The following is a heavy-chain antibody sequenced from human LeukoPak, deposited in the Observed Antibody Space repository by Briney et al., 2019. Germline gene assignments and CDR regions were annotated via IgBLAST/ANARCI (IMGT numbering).Heavy chain of an antibody. CDR2: IKSGSTII. V-gene: IGHV3-11*04. J-gene: IGHJ4*02. D-gene: IGHD4-11*01. Sequence: PGGSLSLSSAASGFSLSDYYVNWLRQVPGKGLEWVSYIKSGSTIIFYADSVKGRFSVSRDNANNSVHLQMTNLRDDDTAVYYCERVPNTVHWGQGTPVTVSS. CDR3: ERVPNTVH. CDR1: GFSLSDYY.